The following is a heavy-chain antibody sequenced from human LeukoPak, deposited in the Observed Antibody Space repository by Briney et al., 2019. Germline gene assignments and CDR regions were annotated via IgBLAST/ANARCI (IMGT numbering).Heavy chain of an antibody. CDR3: ARVNAPFWSGSMDV. CDR1: EFTVSSNY. J-gene: IGHJ6*03. D-gene: IGHD3-3*01. V-gene: IGHV3-66*02. CDR2: IYSGGST. Sequence: GXXLRLSCAASEFTVSSNYMNWVRQAPGKGLEWVSVIYSGGSTYYPDSVKGRFTISRDNSKNTLYLQMNSLRAEDTAVYYCARVNAPFWSGSMDVWGKGTTVTVSS.